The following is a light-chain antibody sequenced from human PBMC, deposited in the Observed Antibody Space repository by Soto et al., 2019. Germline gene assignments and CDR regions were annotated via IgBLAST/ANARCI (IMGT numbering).Light chain of an antibody. J-gene: IGKJ1*01. CDR2: DAS. V-gene: IGKV1-5*01. CDR1: KNITTW. Sequence: SPKTQAAAILSATVGYRFTITFRSSKNITTWMAWYQQKPRKAPKLLIYDASRLESGVPTRVSGSGSGTELTLTIRVVEADDCVNYCIQQSHSFWTFGPGTKVDIK. CDR3: QQSHSFWT.